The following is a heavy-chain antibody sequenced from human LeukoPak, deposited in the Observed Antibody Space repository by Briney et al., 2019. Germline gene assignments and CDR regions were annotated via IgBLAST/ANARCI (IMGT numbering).Heavy chain of an antibody. CDR1: GGTFRSSA. D-gene: IGHD3-22*01. CDR3: ARAGYDSSGYYSAFDI. CDR2: VIPVFGTT. V-gene: IGHV1-69*01. J-gene: IGHJ3*02. Sequence: SVKVSCKASGGTFRSSATNWVRQAPGQGLEWMGGVIPVFGTTNYAQTFQGRVKITADESTSTAYMELSSLRSEDTAVYYCARAGYDSSGYYSAFDIWGQGTMVTVSS.